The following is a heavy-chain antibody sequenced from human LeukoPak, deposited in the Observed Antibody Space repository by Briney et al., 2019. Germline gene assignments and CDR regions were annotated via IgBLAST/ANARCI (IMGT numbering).Heavy chain of an antibody. D-gene: IGHD1-26*01. CDR1: GYTFTSYD. CDR2: MNPNSGNT. J-gene: IGHJ4*02. Sequence: ASVNVSCKASGYTFTSYDINWVRQATGQGLEWMGWMNPNSGNTGYAQKFQGRVTITRKTSISTAYMELSSLRSEDTAVYYCARVPYRDSGSYFSDYWGQGTLVTVSS. V-gene: IGHV1-8*03. CDR3: ARVPYRDSGSYFSDY.